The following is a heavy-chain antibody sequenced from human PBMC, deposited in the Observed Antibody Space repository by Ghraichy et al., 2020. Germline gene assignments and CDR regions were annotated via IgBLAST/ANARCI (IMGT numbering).Heavy chain of an antibody. V-gene: IGHV4-59*01. Sequence: SETLSLTCTVSGGSISSYYWSWIRQPPGKGLEWIGYIYYSGSTNYTPSLKSRVTISVDTSKNQFSLKLSSVTAADTAVYYCARDGLYWYFDLWGRGTLVTVSS. CDR1: GGSISSYY. J-gene: IGHJ2*01. CDR2: IYYSGST. CDR3: ARDGLYWYFDL.